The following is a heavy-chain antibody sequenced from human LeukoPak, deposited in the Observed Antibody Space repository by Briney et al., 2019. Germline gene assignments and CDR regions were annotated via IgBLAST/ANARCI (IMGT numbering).Heavy chain of an antibody. CDR2: ISAYNGNT. J-gene: IGHJ4*02. V-gene: IGHV1-18*01. Sequence: ASVKVSCKASGGTFTSYGISWVRQAPGQGLEWMGWISAYNGNTNYAQKLQGRVTMTTDTSTSTAYMELRSLRSDDTAVYYCARGDYDYVWGSYRQLEKYYFDYWGQGTLVTVSS. CDR3: ARGDYDYVWGSYRQLEKYYFDY. CDR1: GGTFTSYG. D-gene: IGHD3-16*02.